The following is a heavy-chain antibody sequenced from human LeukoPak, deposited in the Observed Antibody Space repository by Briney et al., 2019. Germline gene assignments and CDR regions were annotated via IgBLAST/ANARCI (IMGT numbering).Heavy chain of an antibody. J-gene: IGHJ4*02. CDR3: ARTEWPAAGFSFDY. Sequence: KPSETLSLTCTVSGGSITPYYWSWIRQPPGKGLEWIGYIYYSGGTNYKPSLKSRVTISVDTSKNQFSLKLSSVTAADTAVYYCARTEWPAAGFSFDYWGQGTLVTVSS. CDR2: IYYSGGT. V-gene: IGHV4-59*01. D-gene: IGHD6-13*01. CDR1: GGSITPYY.